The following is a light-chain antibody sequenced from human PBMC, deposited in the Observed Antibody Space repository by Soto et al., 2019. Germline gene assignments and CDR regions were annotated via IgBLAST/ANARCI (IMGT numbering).Light chain of an antibody. CDR2: DVN. CDR3: SSYAGRTLYV. Sequence: QSVLTQPRSVSGSPGHSATISCTGTSSDVVGYNYVCWSQQHTGKAPQLMIYDVNKPPSGVPDRFSGSKSGNTASLTVSGXQAEDEADYYCSSYAGRTLYVFETGTKVTVL. CDR1: SSDVVGYNY. V-gene: IGLV2-11*01. J-gene: IGLJ1*01.